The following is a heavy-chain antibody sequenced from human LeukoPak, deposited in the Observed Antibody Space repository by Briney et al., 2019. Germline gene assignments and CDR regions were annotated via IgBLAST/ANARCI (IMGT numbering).Heavy chain of an antibody. D-gene: IGHD3-3*01. CDR2: IYYSGST. CDR1: GGPISSYY. Sequence: SEILSLTCTVSGGPISSYYWSWIRQPPGKGLEWIGYIYYSGSTNYNPSLKSRVTISVDTSKNQFSLKLSSVTAADTAVYYCARDNDFWSGQNWFDPWGQGTLVTVSS. V-gene: IGHV4-59*01. CDR3: ARDNDFWSGQNWFDP. J-gene: IGHJ5*02.